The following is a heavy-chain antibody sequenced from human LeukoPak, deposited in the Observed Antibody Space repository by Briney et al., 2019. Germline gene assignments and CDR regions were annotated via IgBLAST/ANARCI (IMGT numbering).Heavy chain of an antibody. J-gene: IGHJ4*02. CDR3: ARDSPYCGGDCYFDY. Sequence: GGSLRLSCVASGFTFNNFAMNWVRQAPGKGLEWVAVISYDGSNKYYADSVKGRFTISRDNSKNTLYLQMNSLRAEDTAVYYCARDSPYCGGDCYFDYWGQGTLVTVSS. D-gene: IGHD2-21*02. V-gene: IGHV3-30-3*01. CDR1: GFTFNNFA. CDR2: ISYDGSNK.